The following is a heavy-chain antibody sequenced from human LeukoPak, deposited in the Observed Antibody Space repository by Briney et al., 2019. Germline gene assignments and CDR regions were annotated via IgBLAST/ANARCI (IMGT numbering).Heavy chain of an antibody. CDR2: INHSGST. J-gene: IGHJ6*02. CDR3: ARGILYYDILTGAYYYYGMDV. V-gene: IGHV4-34*01. CDR1: GGSFSGYY. D-gene: IGHD3-9*01. Sequence: PSETLSLTCAVCGGSFSGYYWSWIRQPPGEGLEWIGEINHSGSTNYNPSLKSRVTISVDTSKNQFSLKLSSVTAADTAVYYCARGILYYDILTGAYYYYGMDVWGQGTTVTVSS.